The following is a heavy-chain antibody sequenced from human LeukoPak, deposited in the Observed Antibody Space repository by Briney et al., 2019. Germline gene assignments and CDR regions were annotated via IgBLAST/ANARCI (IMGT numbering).Heavy chain of an antibody. CDR2: IKQDGSEK. J-gene: IGHJ4*02. CDR1: GFTFSSYW. CDR3: AKLGYSGYDSFDY. D-gene: IGHD5-12*01. Sequence: GGSLRLSCAASGFTFSSYWMSWVRQAPGKGLEWVANIKQDGSEKYYVDSVKGRFTISRDNAKNSPYLQMNSLRAEDTAVYYCAKLGYSGYDSFDYWGQGTLVTVSS. V-gene: IGHV3-7*01.